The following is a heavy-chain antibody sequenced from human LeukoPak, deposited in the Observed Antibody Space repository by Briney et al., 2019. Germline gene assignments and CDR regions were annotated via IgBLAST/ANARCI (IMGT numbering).Heavy chain of an antibody. D-gene: IGHD2-15*01. CDR2: ISGSGGST. J-gene: IGHJ4*02. CDR3: ATLYGGQRADGY. CDR1: GFTFSSYA. Sequence: GGSLRLSCAASGFTFSSYAMSWVRQAPGKGLEWVSAISGSGGSTYYAGSVKGRFTISRDNSKNTLYLQMNSLRTEDTAVYYCATLYGGQRADGYWGQGTLVTVSS. V-gene: IGHV3-23*01.